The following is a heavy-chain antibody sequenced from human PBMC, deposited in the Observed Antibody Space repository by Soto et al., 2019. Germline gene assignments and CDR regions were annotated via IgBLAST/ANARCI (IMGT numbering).Heavy chain of an antibody. CDR3: ARYRREAVAGYTLDN. CDR2: VYNSGST. D-gene: IGHD6-13*01. V-gene: IGHV4-59*01. CDR1: GGSISIKY. Sequence: SEALGFSCTFSGGSISIKYWTWIRQPPGKGLEWIGYVYNSGSTNYNPSLKSRVTISEDTSKSQFSLNVNSMTAADTAFYYCARYRREAVAGYTLDNWGQGILVTVSS. J-gene: IGHJ4*02.